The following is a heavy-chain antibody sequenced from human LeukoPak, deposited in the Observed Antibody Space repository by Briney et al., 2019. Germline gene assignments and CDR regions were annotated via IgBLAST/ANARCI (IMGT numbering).Heavy chain of an antibody. D-gene: IGHD3-22*01. V-gene: IGHV3-66*01. CDR3: AREYDSSGYFDY. CDR1: RFTFRSNV. J-gene: IGHJ4*02. CDR2: LSRRGRK. Sequence: GGSLRLSCAACRFTFRSNVMTGVRHAPARGLEGVSVLSRRGRKYYAASVKGRFTISRENSQNTLYLQRNSLRAEDTGVYYCAREYDSSGYFDYWGGGTLVTVSS.